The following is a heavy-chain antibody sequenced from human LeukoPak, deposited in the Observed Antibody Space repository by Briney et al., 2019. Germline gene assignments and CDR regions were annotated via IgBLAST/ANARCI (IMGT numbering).Heavy chain of an antibody. V-gene: IGHV3-21*01. D-gene: IGHD3-22*01. CDR1: GFTFSSYS. CDR3: ARVVVDYDSSGYFDY. J-gene: IGHJ4*02. Sequence: GGSLRLSCAASGFTFSSYSMNWVRQAPGKGLEWVSSISGSSSYIYYADSVKGRFTISRDNAKNSLYLQMNSLRAEDTAVYYCARVVVDYDSSGYFDYWGQGTLVTVSS. CDR2: ISGSSSYI.